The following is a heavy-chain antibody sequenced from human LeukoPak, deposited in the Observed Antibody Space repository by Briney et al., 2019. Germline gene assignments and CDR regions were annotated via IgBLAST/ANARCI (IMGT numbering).Heavy chain of an antibody. CDR2: INPNSGGT. CDR3: ARDRVRFGGGNLQH. D-gene: IGHD2-15*01. CDR1: GYTFTGYY. J-gene: IGHJ1*01. Sequence: GASVKVSCKASGYTFTGYYMHWVRQAPGQGLEWMGRINPNSGGTNYAQKFQGRVTMTRDTSISTAYMELSRLRSDDTAVYYCARDRVRFGGGNLQHWGQGTLVTVSS. V-gene: IGHV1-2*06.